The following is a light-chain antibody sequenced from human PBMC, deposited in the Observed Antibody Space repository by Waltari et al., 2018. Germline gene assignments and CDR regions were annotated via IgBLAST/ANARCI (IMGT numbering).Light chain of an antibody. V-gene: IGLV1-47*01. CDR2: RNN. Sequence: MTQPPSASGTPGQRVTISCSGSSSNIGNNHVYWYQQLPGAAPKLLIYRNNQRPSGVPDRFSVSKSGTSASLAISGLRSEDEADYYCGGWDDSLNGWVFGGGTKLTVL. CDR3: GGWDDSLNGWV. CDR1: SSNIGNNH. J-gene: IGLJ3*02.